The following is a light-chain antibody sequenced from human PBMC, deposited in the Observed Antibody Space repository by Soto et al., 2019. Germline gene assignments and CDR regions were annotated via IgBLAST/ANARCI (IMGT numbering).Light chain of an antibody. Sequence: EIVLTQSPGTLSLSPGERATLSCRASQSFNSIYLAWYQQRPGQPPRLLIYDASKRATGIPARFSGSGSGTDFTLTISSLEAEDFAVYYCHQRSNWLDTFGQGTRLENK. J-gene: IGKJ5*01. CDR3: HQRSNWLDT. CDR1: QSFNSIY. V-gene: IGKV3-11*01. CDR2: DAS.